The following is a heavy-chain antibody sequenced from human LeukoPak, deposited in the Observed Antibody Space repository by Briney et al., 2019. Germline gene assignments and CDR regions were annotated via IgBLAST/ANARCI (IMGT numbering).Heavy chain of an antibody. CDR1: GFTFGTYE. V-gene: IGHV3-21*01. J-gene: IGHJ4*02. D-gene: IGHD6-13*01. CDR3: ARYLIAAAGTSDY. Sequence: GGSLRLSCAASGFTFGTYEMNWVRQAPGKGLEWVSSISSSSSYIYYADSVKGRFTISRDNAKNSLYLQMNSLRAEDTAVYYYARYLIAAAGTSDYWGQGTLVTVSS. CDR2: ISSSSSYI.